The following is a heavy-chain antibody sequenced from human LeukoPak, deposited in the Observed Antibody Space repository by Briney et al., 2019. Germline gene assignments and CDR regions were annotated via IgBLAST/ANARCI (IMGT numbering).Heavy chain of an antibody. J-gene: IGHJ4*02. CDR2: ITPSGGT. CDR1: GYTFTSYA. CDR3: ARDRYGDGFAHFDY. D-gene: IGHD5-24*01. V-gene: IGHV1-2*02. Sequence: ASVKVSCKASGYTFTSYAMHWVRQAPGQGLEWIGWITPSGGTNYPQKFQGRVAITRDTSITTADMDLSRLTSDDTAVYYCARDRYGDGFAHFDYWGQGALVTVSS.